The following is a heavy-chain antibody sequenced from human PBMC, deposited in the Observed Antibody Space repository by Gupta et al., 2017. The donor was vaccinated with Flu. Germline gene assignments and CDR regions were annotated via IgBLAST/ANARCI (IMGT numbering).Heavy chain of an antibody. CDR2: ISWDGGGT. CDR1: FAFDDYS. D-gene: IGHD6-6*01. J-gene: IGHJ4*02. V-gene: IGHV3-43*01. Sequence: FAFDDYSMHWVRQAPGKGLEWVSLISWDGGGTFYADSVKGRFTISRDNSKNSLYLQMNSLKTEDTALYFCAKDMSRQYQLVSRPDYWGQGALVIVSS. CDR3: AKDMSRQYQLVSRPDY.